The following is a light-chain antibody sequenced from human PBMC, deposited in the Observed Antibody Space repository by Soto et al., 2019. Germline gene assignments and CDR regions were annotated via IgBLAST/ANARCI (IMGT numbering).Light chain of an antibody. Sequence: DIQMTQSPSTLPASVGDRVTITCRASQSIRNYLNWYQQKPGKAPKLLIYSTSTLQSGVPSRFSGSASGTEFTLTISSLQPEDFATYYCQQLNTYLITFGQGTRLEIK. J-gene: IGKJ5*01. CDR3: QQLNTYLIT. CDR2: STS. CDR1: QSIRNY. V-gene: IGKV1-17*01.